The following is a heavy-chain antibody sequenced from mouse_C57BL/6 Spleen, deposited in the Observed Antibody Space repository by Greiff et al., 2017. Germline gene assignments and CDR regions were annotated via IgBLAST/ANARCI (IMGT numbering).Heavy chain of an antibody. CDR2: ILPGSGST. J-gene: IGHJ1*03. CDR1: GYTFTGYW. V-gene: IGHV1-9*01. Sequence: QVQLQQSGAELMKPGASVKLSCKATGYTFTGYWIEWVKQRPGHGLEWIGEILPGSGSTNYNEKFKGKATFTADTSSNTAYMQLSSLTTEDSAIYYCARSGLWLRRDGNWYFDVWGTGTTVTVSS. D-gene: IGHD2-2*01. CDR3: ARSGLWLRRDGNWYFDV.